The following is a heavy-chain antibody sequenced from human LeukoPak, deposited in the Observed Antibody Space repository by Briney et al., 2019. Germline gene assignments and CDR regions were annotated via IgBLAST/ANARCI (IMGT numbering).Heavy chain of an antibody. J-gene: IGHJ4*02. CDR2: IYDSRST. V-gene: IGHV4-31*03. CDR1: GGSISSCGYY. CDR3: ARETSSATYKYYFDY. Sequence: SETLSLTCTVSGGSISSCGYYWIWIRQHPGMGLEGIGYIYDSRSTYYNPSLKSRITISVDTSKNQFSLKLSPVTAADRAVYYCARETSSATYKYYFDYWGQGTLVTVSS. D-gene: IGHD6-25*01.